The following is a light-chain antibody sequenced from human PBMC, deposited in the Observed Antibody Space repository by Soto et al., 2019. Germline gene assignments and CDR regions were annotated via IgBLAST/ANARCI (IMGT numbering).Light chain of an antibody. V-gene: IGKV3-20*01. Sequence: EIVLTQSPGTLSLSPGERATLSCRASQTVTSNYLAWYQRKPGQAPRLLIYGASSRATDIPDRFSGSGSGTDFTLTITRREPEDFAVYFWQQYAGSPSTFGQGTKVEIK. CDR2: GAS. CDR1: QTVTSNY. J-gene: IGKJ1*01. CDR3: QQYAGSPST.